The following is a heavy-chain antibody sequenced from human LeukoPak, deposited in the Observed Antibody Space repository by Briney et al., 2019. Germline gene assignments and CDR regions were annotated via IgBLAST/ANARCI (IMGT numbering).Heavy chain of an antibody. CDR2: IIPIFNTP. V-gene: IGHV1-69*13. Sequence: SVKVSCKASGGSFSSYAISWVRQAPGQGLEWMGGIIPIFNTPNYAQKFQGRVTITAHEATSTAYMDLSSLRSDDTAIYYCAKAVGSSGYFSRDAFDIWGQGTMVTVSS. CDR3: AKAVGSSGYFSRDAFDI. J-gene: IGHJ3*02. D-gene: IGHD3-22*01. CDR1: GGSFSSYA.